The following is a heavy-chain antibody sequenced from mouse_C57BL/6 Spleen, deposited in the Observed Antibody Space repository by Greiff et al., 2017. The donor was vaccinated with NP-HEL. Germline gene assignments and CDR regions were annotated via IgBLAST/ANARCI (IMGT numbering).Heavy chain of an antibody. J-gene: IGHJ4*01. CDR2: IRSKSSNYAT. V-gene: IGHV10-3*01. CDR3: VRDGYYGSYYAMDY. CDR1: GFTFNTYA. Sequence: EVQRVESGGGLVQPKGSLKLSCAASGFTFNTYAMHWVRQAPGKGLEWVARIRSKSSNYATYYADSVKDRFTISRDDSQSMLYLQMNNLKTEDTAMYYCVRDGYYGSYYAMDYWGQGTSVTVSS. D-gene: IGHD1-1*01.